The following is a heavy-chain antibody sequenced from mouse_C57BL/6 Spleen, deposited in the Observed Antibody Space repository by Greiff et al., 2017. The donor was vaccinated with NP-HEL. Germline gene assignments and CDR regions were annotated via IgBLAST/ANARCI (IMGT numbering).Heavy chain of an antibody. CDR2: IYPGGGYT. CDR3: ARGGFYYGSSCAMDY. V-gene: IGHV1-63*01. J-gene: IGHJ4*01. CDR1: GYTFTNYW. D-gene: IGHD1-1*01. Sequence: VQLQQSGAELVRPGTSVKMSCKASGYTFTNYWIGWVKQRPGHGLEWIGDIYPGGGYTNYNEKFKGKATLTADKSSSTAYMQFSSLTSEDSAIYYCARGGFYYGSSCAMDYWGQGTSVTVSS.